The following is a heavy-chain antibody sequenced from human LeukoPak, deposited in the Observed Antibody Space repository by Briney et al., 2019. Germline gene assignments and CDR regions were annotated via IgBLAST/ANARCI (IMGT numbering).Heavy chain of an antibody. J-gene: IGHJ4*02. CDR1: GGTFSSYA. V-gene: IGHV1-69*01. CDR3: ARPTYYYDSSGYPQYYFDY. D-gene: IGHD3-22*01. CDR2: IIPIFGTA. Sequence: SVTVSSTASGGTFSSYAISWVRQAPGQGLEWMGGIIPIFGTANYAQKFQGRVTITADESTSTAYMELSSLRSEDTAVYYCARPTYYYDSSGYPQYYFDYWGQGTLVTVSS.